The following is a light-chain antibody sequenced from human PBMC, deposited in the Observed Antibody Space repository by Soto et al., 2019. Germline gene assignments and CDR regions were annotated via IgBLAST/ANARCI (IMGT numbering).Light chain of an antibody. CDR3: QTWGTGIRV. Sequence: QPVLTQSPSASASLGASVKLTCTLSSGHSSYAIAWHQQQPEKGPRYLMKLNSDGSHSKGDGIPDHFSGSSSGAERYLTISSLQSEDEADYYCQTWGTGIRVFGTGTKLTVL. J-gene: IGLJ1*01. CDR2: LNSDGSH. V-gene: IGLV4-69*01. CDR1: SGHSSYA.